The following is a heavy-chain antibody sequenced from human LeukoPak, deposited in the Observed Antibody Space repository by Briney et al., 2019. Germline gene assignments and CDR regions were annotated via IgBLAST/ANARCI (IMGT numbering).Heavy chain of an antibody. V-gene: IGHV4-59*12. J-gene: IGHJ4*02. CDR2: IYNSGST. Sequence: SETLSLTCTVSGDSFSYFYWSWIRQPPGKGLEWIGYIYNSGSTSYNPSLKSRVTISVDTSKNQFSLKLSSVTAADTAVYYCARGLGYDYVWGSYRGPFDYWGQGTLVTVSS. D-gene: IGHD3-16*02. CDR1: GDSFSYFY. CDR3: ARGLGYDYVWGSYRGPFDY.